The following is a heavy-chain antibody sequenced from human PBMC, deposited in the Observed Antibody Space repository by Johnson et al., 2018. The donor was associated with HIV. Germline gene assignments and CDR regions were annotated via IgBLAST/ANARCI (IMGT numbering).Heavy chain of an antibody. CDR1: GFTFSSFG. Sequence: QMQLVESGGGLVQPGGSLRLSCAASGFTFSSFGMHWVRQAPGKGLEWVAVIWYDGTNKYYADSVKGRFSISRDNSKNTLSMQMNSLRAEDTAVYYCAKVADPYWCGDCYSWLFAFDIWGRGTMVTVSS. V-gene: IGHV3-30*02. J-gene: IGHJ3*02. D-gene: IGHD2-21*02. CDR3: AKVADPYWCGDCYSWLFAFDI. CDR2: IWYDGTNK.